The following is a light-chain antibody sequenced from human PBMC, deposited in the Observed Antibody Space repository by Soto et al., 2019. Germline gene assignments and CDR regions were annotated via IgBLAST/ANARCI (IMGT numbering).Light chain of an antibody. CDR2: GAF. CDR3: QQYNDWPLT. CDR1: QSVSSN. V-gene: IGKV3-15*01. J-gene: IGKJ1*01. Sequence: IVMTQSPVTLSVSPGERATPSCRASQSVSSNLAWYQQKPGQAPSLLIYGAFTRATGIPARFSGTGSGTEFTLTISSLQSEDFALYYCQQYNDWPLTFGQGTKVDIK.